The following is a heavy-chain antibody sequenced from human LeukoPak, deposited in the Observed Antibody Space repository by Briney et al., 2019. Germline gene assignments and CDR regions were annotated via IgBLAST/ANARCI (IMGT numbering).Heavy chain of an antibody. Sequence: PSETLSLTCTVSGASISSYYWSWIRQPPGKGLEWIGYIYYSGSTNYNPSLKSRVTISVDTSKNQFSLKLSSVTAADTAVYYCARFLGVFPSLIKSYSTNWFDPWGQGTLVTVSS. V-gene: IGHV4-59*01. CDR1: GASISSYY. CDR2: IYYSGST. D-gene: IGHD3-10*01. CDR3: ARFLGVFPSLIKSYSTNWFDP. J-gene: IGHJ5*02.